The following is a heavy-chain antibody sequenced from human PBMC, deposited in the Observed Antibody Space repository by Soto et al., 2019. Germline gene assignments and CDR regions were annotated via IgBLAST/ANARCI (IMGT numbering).Heavy chain of an antibody. D-gene: IGHD1-26*01. CDR1: GDSVSSNSAA. CDR3: ARDSGSSPRPYYFDY. J-gene: IGHJ4*02. Sequence: PSQTLSLTCAISGDSVSSNSAAWNWIRQSPSRGLEWLGRTYYRSKWYNDYEVSVKSRITIRPATSKNQSYLQLNPVTPEETAVYYCARDSGSSPRPYYFDYWGQGTLVTVSS. V-gene: IGHV6-1*01. CDR2: TYYRSKWYN.